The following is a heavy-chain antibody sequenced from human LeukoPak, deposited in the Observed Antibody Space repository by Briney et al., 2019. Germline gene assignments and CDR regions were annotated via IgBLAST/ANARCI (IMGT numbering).Heavy chain of an antibody. J-gene: IGHJ4*02. V-gene: IGHV5-51*01. CDR3: ARAERGQWLVTLDY. D-gene: IGHD6-19*01. CDR2: IYPGDSDT. Sequence: GESLKISCKGSGYSFTNYWIGWVRQMPGKGLEWMGIIYPGDSDTRYSPSFQGPVTISADKSISIAYLQWSSLKASDTAMYYCARAERGQWLVTLDYWGQGTLVTVSS. CDR1: GYSFTNYW.